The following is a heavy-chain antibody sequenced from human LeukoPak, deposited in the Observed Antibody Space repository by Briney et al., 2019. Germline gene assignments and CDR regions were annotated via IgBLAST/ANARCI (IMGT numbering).Heavy chain of an antibody. Sequence: ASVKVSCKASGYTFTDYFMHWVRQAPGQGLEWMGWINPNNGETNYAQKLQGRVTMTSYTSISTAYMELSRLTSDDTAVYYCARDGCSGYHYHDWFDPWGQGTLVTVSS. V-gene: IGHV1-2*02. D-gene: IGHD5-12*01. CDR2: INPNNGET. J-gene: IGHJ5*02. CDR3: ARDGCSGYHYHDWFDP. CDR1: GYTFTDYF.